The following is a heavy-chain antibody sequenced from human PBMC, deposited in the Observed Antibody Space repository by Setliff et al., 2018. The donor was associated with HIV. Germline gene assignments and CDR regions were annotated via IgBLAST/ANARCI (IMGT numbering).Heavy chain of an antibody. CDR1: GYTFTNYG. D-gene: IGHD6-13*01. CDR3: ARDPEAAAGIRYPGNAFDI. CDR2: ISGYNGNT. J-gene: IGHJ3*02. Sequence: ASVKVSCKASGYTFTNYGISWVRQAPGQGLEWMGWISGYNGNTNHVQRFKGRVTMTADTSTSTAYMELSRLRSDDTAVYYCARDPEAAAGIRYPGNAFDIWGQGTMVTVSS. V-gene: IGHV1-18*01.